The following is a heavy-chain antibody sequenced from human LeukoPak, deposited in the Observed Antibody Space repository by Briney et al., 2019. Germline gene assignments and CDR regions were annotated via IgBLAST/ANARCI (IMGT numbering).Heavy chain of an antibody. CDR3: ARVGVPAARRVYYFDY. D-gene: IGHD2-2*01. Sequence: PSETLSLTCTVSGGSISSYYWSWLRQPPGKGLEWSGYIYYSGSTNYNPSLKSRVTISVDTSKNQFSLKLSSVTAADTAVYYCARVGVPAARRVYYFDYWGQGTLVTVSS. V-gene: IGHV4-59*01. CDR1: GGSISSYY. J-gene: IGHJ4*02. CDR2: IYYSGST.